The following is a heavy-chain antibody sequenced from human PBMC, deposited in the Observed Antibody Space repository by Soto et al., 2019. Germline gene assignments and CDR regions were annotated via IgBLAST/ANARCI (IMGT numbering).Heavy chain of an antibody. CDR3: ARYGYSYSMRFFDK. J-gene: IGHJ4*02. CDR2: MYHSGST. Sequence: SETLSLTCAVSGHSISSGFYYWGWIRQPPGKGLEWIGSMYHSGSTYYNPSLKSRVTMSVDTSKNQLSLRLTSLTAADTAVYYCARYGYSYSMRFFDKWGQGTRVTVSS. CDR1: GHSISSGFYY. D-gene: IGHD5-18*01. V-gene: IGHV4-38-2*01.